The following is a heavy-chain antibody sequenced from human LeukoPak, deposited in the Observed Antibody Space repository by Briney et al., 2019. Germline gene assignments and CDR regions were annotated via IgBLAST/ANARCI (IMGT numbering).Heavy chain of an antibody. D-gene: IGHD3-22*01. Sequence: ASVKVSCKASGYTCISYGISWVRQAPGHGLEWMVCISAYNGNTNSAQNLQGRVTMTTDTSTSTAYMELRSLRSDDTAAYYCARSLDRSGYTTGYFDLWGRGTLVTVS. CDR1: GYTCISYG. CDR3: ARSLDRSGYTTGYFDL. J-gene: IGHJ2*01. V-gene: IGHV1-18*01. CDR2: ISAYNGNT.